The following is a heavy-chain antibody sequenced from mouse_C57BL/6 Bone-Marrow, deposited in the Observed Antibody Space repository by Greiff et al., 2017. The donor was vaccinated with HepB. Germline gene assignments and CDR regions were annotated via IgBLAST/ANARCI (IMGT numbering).Heavy chain of an antibody. CDR1: GFTFSDYG. CDR2: ISSGSSTI. CDR3: ARQDLGSSYFGY. V-gene: IGHV5-17*01. Sequence: EVNVVESGGGLVKPGGSLKLSCAASGFTFSDYGMHWVRQAPEKGLEWVAYISSGSSTIYYADTVKGRFTVSRDNAKNTLFLQMTSLRSEDTAMYYCARQDLGSSYFGYWGQGTTLTVSS. J-gene: IGHJ2*01. D-gene: IGHD1-1*01.